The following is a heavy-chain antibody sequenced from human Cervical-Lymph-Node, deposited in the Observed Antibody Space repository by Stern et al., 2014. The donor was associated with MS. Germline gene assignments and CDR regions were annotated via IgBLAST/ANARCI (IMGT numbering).Heavy chain of an antibody. CDR3: ARDIPSAAAGTTYYYYYGMDV. D-gene: IGHD6-13*01. CDR2: ISSSSSYI. J-gene: IGHJ6*02. V-gene: IGHV3-21*01. CDR1: GFTFSSYS. Sequence: EVQLLESGGGLVKPGGSLRLSCAASGFTFSSYSMNWVRQAPGKGLEWVSSISSSSSYIYYADSVKGRFTISRDNAKNSLYLQMNSLRAEDTAVYYCARDIPSAAAGTTYYYYYGMDVWGQGTTVTVSS.